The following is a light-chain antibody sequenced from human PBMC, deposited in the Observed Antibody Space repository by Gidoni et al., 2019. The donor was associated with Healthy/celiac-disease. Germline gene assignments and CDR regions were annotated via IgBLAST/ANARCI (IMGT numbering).Light chain of an antibody. CDR1: SGSVSTNYY. Sequence: QTVVPQEPSFHVSPGGTVTLTCGFSSGSVSTNYYPSWYQQTPGQAPRTLIYSTNTRSSGVPDRFSGSILGNKAALTITGAQADDESDYYCVLYLGSGMWVFGGGTKVTVL. V-gene: IGLV8-61*01. J-gene: IGLJ3*02. CDR2: STN. CDR3: VLYLGSGMWV.